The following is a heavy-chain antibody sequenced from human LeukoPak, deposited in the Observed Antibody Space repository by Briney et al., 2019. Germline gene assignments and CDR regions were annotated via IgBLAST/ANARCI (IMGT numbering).Heavy chain of an antibody. V-gene: IGHV3-33*01. D-gene: IGHD3-10*01. CDR2: IWHDESKK. CDR1: GFTFSSYG. J-gene: IGHJ4*02. CDR3: ARDGTLGASGSYYNLPY. Sequence: GGSLRLSCAASGFTFSSYGMHWVRQAPGKGLEWVAVIWHDESKKYYADSVEGRFTISRDTSKNTLYLQMNSLRVKDTAVYYCARDGTLGASGSYYNLPYWGQGTLVTVSS.